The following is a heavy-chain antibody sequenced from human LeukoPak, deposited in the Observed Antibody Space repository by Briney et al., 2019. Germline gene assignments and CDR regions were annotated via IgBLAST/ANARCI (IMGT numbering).Heavy chain of an antibody. V-gene: IGHV4-39*01. J-gene: IGHJ3*02. CDR2: IYYSGST. D-gene: IGHD6-13*01. CDR1: GGSISSSSYY. Sequence: PSETLSLTCTVSGGSISSSSYYWGWIRQPPGKGLEWIGSIYYSGSTYYNPSLKSRVTISVDTSKNQFSLKLGSVTAADTAIYYCVRHPRRSTWYLDAFDIWGQGTMVTVSS. CDR3: VRHPRRSTWYLDAFDI.